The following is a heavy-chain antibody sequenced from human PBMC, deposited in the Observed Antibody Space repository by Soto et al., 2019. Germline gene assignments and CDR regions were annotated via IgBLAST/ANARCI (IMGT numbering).Heavy chain of an antibody. J-gene: IGHJ4*02. Sequence: SETLSLTCTVSGGSITTYYWNWIRQPPGKGLEWIGYISDSGTTNYNPPLKIRVTIAVDTSRNHFSLKLRSVTAADTAVYFCARAYYVGISWFDYWGQGTLVTVSS. CDR3: ARAYYVGISWFDY. CDR2: ISDSGTT. CDR1: GGSITTYY. D-gene: IGHD3-16*01. V-gene: IGHV4-59*01.